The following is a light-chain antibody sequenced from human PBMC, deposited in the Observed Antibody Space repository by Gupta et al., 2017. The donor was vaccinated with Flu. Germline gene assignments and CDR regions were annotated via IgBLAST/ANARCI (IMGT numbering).Light chain of an antibody. CDR3: QQYDRWPLT. V-gene: IGKV3-15*01. Sequence: EIVMTQSPATLSVSPGERATLSCRASQSISNNLAWYQHKPGRGPGLLIYGASIRATGVPARFSGSGSATEFTLTITSRQSEDFAVYFCQQYDRWPLTFGQGTKVEIK. J-gene: IGKJ1*01. CDR1: QSISNN. CDR2: GAS.